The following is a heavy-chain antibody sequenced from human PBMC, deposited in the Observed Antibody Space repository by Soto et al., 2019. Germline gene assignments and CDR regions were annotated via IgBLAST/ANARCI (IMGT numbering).Heavy chain of an antibody. CDR1: GFSFSSYA. CDR3: ARGDSTQGYYYGMDV. Sequence: QVQLVESGGGVVQPGRSLRLSCAASGFSFSSYAVHWVRQAPGKGLEWVAVISYDGSSKFYAESVKGRVTISRDNSKNTLSLQMNSLRAEDTAVYYCARGDSTQGYYYGMDVWAKGPRSPSP. V-gene: IGHV3-30-3*01. CDR2: ISYDGSSK. J-gene: IGHJ6*02. D-gene: IGHD4-17*01.